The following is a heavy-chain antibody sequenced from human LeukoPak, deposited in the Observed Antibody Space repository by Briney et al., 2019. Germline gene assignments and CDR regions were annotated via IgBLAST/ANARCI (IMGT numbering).Heavy chain of an antibody. CDR1: GGSISSYY. CDR3: AKGYSYGSFDY. V-gene: IGHV4-59*01. CDR2: IYYSGST. J-gene: IGHJ4*02. D-gene: IGHD5-18*01. Sequence: PSETLSLTCTVSGGSISSYYWSWIRQPPGNGLEWIGYIYYSGSTNYNPSLKSRVTISVDTSKNQFSLKLSSVTAADTAVYYCAKGYSYGSFDYWGQGTLVTVSS.